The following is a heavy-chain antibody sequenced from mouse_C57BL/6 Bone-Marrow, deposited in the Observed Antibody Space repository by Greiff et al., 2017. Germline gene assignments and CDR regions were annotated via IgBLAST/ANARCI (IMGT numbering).Heavy chain of an antibody. Sequence: EVQLQQSGAELVRPGASVKLSCTASGFTINDDYMHWVKQRPEQGLEWIGWIDPENGGTEYASKFQGKATMTADTSSNTAYLQLSSLTSEDTAVYYGNIPLYDGYYTFAYWGQGTLVTVSA. V-gene: IGHV14-4*01. CDR3: NIPLYDGYYTFAY. CDR2: IDPENGGT. J-gene: IGHJ3*01. D-gene: IGHD2-3*01. CDR1: GFTINDDY.